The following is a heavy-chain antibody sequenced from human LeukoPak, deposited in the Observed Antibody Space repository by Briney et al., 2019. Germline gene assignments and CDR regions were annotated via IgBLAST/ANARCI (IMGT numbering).Heavy chain of an antibody. CDR3: ARARPSMWIDY. Sequence: GGSLRLSCAAYGFTLSSYSMNWVRQAPGKGLEWVSSISSSSSYIYYADSVKGRFTISRDNAKNSLYLQMNSLRAEDTAVYYCARARPSMWIDYWGQGTLVTVSS. V-gene: IGHV3-21*01. CDR1: GFTLSSYS. J-gene: IGHJ4*02. D-gene: IGHD5-12*01. CDR2: ISSSSSYI.